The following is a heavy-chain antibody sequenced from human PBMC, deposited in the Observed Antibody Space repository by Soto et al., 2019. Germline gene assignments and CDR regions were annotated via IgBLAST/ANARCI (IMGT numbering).Heavy chain of an antibody. CDR3: ARVPHDYGDQIDY. CDR2: INHSGST. V-gene: IGHV4-34*01. CDR1: GGSFSGYY. Sequence: SETLSLTCAVYGGSFSGYYWSWIRQPPGKGLEWIGEINHSGSTNYNPSLKSRVTIPVDTSKNQFSLKLSSVTAADTAVYYCARVPHDYGDQIDYWGQGTLVTVSS. D-gene: IGHD4-17*01. J-gene: IGHJ4*02.